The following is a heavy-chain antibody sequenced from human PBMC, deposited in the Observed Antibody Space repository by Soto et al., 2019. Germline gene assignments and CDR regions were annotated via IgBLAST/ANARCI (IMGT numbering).Heavy chain of an antibody. CDR3: ARDSLAYDTLTPLDY. CDR2: IIPILGTA. CDR1: GGTFSSYA. V-gene: IGHV1-69*01. Sequence: QVQLVQSGAEVKKPGSSVKVSCKASGGTFSSYAISWVRQAPGQGLEWMGGIIPILGTANYAQKLQGRVTITADESTSTAYMELSSLSSEDTAVYYCARDSLAYDTLTPLDYWGQGTLVTVSS. D-gene: IGHD3-22*01. J-gene: IGHJ4*02.